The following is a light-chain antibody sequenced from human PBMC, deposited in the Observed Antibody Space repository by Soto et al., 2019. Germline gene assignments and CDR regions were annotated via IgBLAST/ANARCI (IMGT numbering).Light chain of an antibody. CDR1: QSASTF. CDR3: QQYNRYAVT. CDR2: DAS. J-gene: IGKJ1*01. V-gene: IGKV1-5*01. Sequence: DIQMTQSPSTLSASVGDRVTITCRASQSASTFLAWYQQKPGQAPKLLIYDASTLQSGVPSRFSASGSGTEFAPTISGLQPDDFAVYYCQQYNRYAVTFGQGTKVDI.